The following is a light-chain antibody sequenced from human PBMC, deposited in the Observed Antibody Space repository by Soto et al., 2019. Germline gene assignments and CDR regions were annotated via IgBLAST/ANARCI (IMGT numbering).Light chain of an antibody. CDR1: SSDVGGYNY. CDR3: SSDTSSSTRV. CDR2: DVS. J-gene: IGLJ3*02. Sequence: QSALTQPASVSGSPGQSITISCTGTSSDVGGYNYVSWYQQHPGTAPILMIYDVSNRPSGVSNRFSGSKSGNTASLTISGLQAEDEADYNFSSDTSSSTRVFGGGTKLTVL. V-gene: IGLV2-14*01.